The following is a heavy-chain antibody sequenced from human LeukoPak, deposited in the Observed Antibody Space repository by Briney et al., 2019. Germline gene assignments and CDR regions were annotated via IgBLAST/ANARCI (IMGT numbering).Heavy chain of an antibody. CDR3: ALPSWEGIAAAGTVTWFDP. CDR1: GGTFSSYA. D-gene: IGHD6-13*01. CDR2: IIPIFGTA. V-gene: IGHV1-69*06. Sequence: SVKVSCKASGGTFSSYAISWVRQAPGQGLEWMGRIIPIFGTANYAQKFQGRVTITADKSTSTAYMELSRLRSEDTAVYYCALPSWEGIAAAGTVTWFDPWGQGTVVTVSS. J-gene: IGHJ5*02.